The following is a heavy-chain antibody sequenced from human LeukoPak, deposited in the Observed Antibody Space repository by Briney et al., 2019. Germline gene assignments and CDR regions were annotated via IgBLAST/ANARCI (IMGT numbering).Heavy chain of an antibody. V-gene: IGHV4-59*08. J-gene: IGHJ4*02. CDR1: GGSMTNYY. CDR3: ARGQLERQRTFGY. D-gene: IGHD1-1*01. CDR2: IYYSGST. Sequence: PSETLSLTCTVSGGSMTNYYWSWIRQPPGKGLEWIGYIYYSGSTNYNPSLKSRVTISVDTSKNQFSLKLSSVTAADTAVYYCARGQLERQRTFGYWGQGTLVTVSS.